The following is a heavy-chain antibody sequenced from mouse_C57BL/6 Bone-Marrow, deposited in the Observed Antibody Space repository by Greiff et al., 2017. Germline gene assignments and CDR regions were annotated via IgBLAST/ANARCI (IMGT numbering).Heavy chain of an antibody. V-gene: IGHV2-2*01. J-gene: IGHJ4*01. D-gene: IGHD2-12*01. CDR2: IWSGGST. CDR1: GFSLTSYG. CDR3: ARYIYYRKAYCAMDY. Sequence: QVQLKESGPGLVQPSQSLSITCTVSGFSLTSYGVHWVRQSPGKGLEWLGVIWSGGSTDYNAAFISRLSISKDNSKSQVFFKMNSQQADDTAIYYCARYIYYRKAYCAMDYWGQGTSVTVSS.